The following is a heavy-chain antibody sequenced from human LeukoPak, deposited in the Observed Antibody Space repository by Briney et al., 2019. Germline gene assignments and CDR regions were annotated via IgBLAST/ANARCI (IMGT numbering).Heavy chain of an antibody. J-gene: IGHJ5*02. CDR3: ARPKIAVAVTYNWFDP. Sequence: GGSLRLSCAASGFTFSSYGMHWVRQAPGKGLEWVVVIWYDGSNKYYADSVKGRFTISRDNSKNTLYLQMNSLRAEDTAVYYCARPKIAVAVTYNWFDPWGQGTLVTVSS. CDR1: GFTFSSYG. V-gene: IGHV3-33*01. D-gene: IGHD6-19*01. CDR2: IWYDGSNK.